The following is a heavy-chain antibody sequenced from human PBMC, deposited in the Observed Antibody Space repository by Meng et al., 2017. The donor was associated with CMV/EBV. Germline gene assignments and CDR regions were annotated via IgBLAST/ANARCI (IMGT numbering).Heavy chain of an antibody. V-gene: IGHV1-18*01. Sequence: QVQLWPSGAEVTEPGASVKVSCKASGYTYTSYGISWVRQAPGQRLEWMGWISAYNGNTNYAQKLQGRVTMTTDTSTSTAYMELRSLRSDDTAVYYCARDPLFGGGGRFDLWGRGTLVTVSS. CDR3: ARDPLFGGGGRFDL. D-gene: IGHD3-10*01. CDR2: ISAYNGNT. J-gene: IGHJ2*01. CDR1: GYTYTSYG.